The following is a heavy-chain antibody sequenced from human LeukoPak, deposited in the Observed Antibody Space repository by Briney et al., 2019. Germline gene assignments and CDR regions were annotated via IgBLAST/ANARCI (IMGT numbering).Heavy chain of an antibody. Sequence: ASVKVSCKASGYTFTSYDINWVRQATGQGLEWMGWMNPNSGNTGYAQKFQGRVTMSRNTSISTAYMELRSLRSDDTAMYYCARVPIPEVLWFGEEQGGYYYYYMDVWGKGTTVTISS. CDR2: MNPNSGNT. CDR3: ARVPIPEVLWFGEEQGGYYYYYMDV. CDR1: GYTFTSYD. J-gene: IGHJ6*03. V-gene: IGHV1-8*01. D-gene: IGHD3-10*01.